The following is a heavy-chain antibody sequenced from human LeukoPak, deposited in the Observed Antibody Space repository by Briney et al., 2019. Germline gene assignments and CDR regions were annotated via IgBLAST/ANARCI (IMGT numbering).Heavy chain of an antibody. CDR1: GGSFSGYY. V-gene: IGHV4-34*01. J-gene: IGHJ4*02. CDR3: ARLGPYDYVWGSYLRSRAAFDY. Sequence: SETLSLTCAVYGGSFSGYYWSWLRQPPGKGLEWIGEINHSGSTNYNPSLKSRVTISVDTSKNQFSLKLSSVTAADTAVYYCARLGPYDYVWGSYLRSRAAFDYWGQGTLVTVSS. D-gene: IGHD3-16*02. CDR2: INHSGST.